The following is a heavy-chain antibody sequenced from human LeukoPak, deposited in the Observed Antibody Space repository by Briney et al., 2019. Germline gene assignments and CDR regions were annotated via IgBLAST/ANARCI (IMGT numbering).Heavy chain of an antibody. V-gene: IGHV3-20*04. CDR1: GFTFDDYG. J-gene: IGHJ5*02. CDR2: INWNGGST. D-gene: IGHD1-14*01. CDR3: ARVGSHHSFDP. Sequence: GGSLRLSCAASGFTFDDYGMSWVRQAPGKGLEWVSGINWNGGSTGYADSVKGRFTISRDNAKNSLYLQMNSLRAEDTAVYYCARVGSHHSFDPWGQGTLVTVSS.